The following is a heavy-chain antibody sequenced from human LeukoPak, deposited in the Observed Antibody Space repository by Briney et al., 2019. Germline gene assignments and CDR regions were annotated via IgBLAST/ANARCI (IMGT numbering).Heavy chain of an antibody. CDR1: GFTFSTYG. D-gene: IGHD6-6*01. V-gene: IGHV3-30*18. J-gene: IGHJ4*02. CDR3: AKGGSSSYIAARMMGFGYFDY. CDR2: ISYDGSTK. Sequence: GGSLRLSCTASGFTFSTYGMHWVRQAPGKGLEWVTLISYDGSTKYYSDSVKGRFTISRDNSKNTLYLQMNSLRAEDTAVYYCAKGGSSSYIAARMMGFGYFDYWGQGTLVTVSS.